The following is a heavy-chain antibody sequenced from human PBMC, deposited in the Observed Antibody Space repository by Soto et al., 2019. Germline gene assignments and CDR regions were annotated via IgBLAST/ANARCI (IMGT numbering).Heavy chain of an antibody. Sequence: QVQLRESGPGLVKPSETLSLTCTVSGGSISSFYWSWIRQSPGRGLEWIGYIYYTGSTHLNPSLKSRVTISVDTSKNQFSLRLSSVTAADTAVYFCARVFRSGWYGDYFDSWGQGTLVTVSS. CDR3: ARVFRSGWYGDYFDS. J-gene: IGHJ4*02. CDR1: GGSISSFY. D-gene: IGHD6-19*01. CDR2: IYYTGST. V-gene: IGHV4-59*01.